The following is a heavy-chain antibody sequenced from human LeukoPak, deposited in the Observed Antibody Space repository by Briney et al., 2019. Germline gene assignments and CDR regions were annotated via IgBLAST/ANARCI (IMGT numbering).Heavy chain of an antibody. V-gene: IGHV4-4*07. Sequence: ASETLSLTCTVSGDSVSSYYWSWIRQPAGKGLEWVGRIHTSGSTNYNPSLRSRVTMSVDTSKNQFSLKLSSVTAADTAVYYCARGDDSSGQGWWGQGTLVTVFS. CDR2: IHTSGST. D-gene: IGHD3-22*01. CDR3: ARGDDSSGQGW. CDR1: GDSVSSYY. J-gene: IGHJ4*02.